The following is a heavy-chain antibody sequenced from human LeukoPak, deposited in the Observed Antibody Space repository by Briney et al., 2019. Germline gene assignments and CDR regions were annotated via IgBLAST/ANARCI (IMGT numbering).Heavy chain of an antibody. D-gene: IGHD6-13*01. V-gene: IGHV1-18*01. CDR1: GYTFTNYG. CDR2: ISAYNGNT. CDR3: ARDKGIAAAGAWFDP. Sequence: ASVKVSCKASGYTFTNYGISWVRQAPGQGLEWMGWISAYNGNTNYAQKLQGRVTMTTDTSTSTAYMELRSLRSDDTAVYYCARDKGIAAAGAWFDPWGQGTLVTVSS. J-gene: IGHJ5*02.